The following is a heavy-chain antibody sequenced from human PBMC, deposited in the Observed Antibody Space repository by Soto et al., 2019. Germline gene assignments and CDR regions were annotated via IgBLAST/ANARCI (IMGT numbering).Heavy chain of an antibody. Sequence: GESLKISCKGSGYSFTSYWIGWVRQMPGKGLEWMGIIYPGDSDTRYSPSFQGQVTISADKSISTAYLQWSSLKASDTAMYYCARDRNTASSGYYYYGMDVWGQGTTVTVS. CDR1: GYSFTSYW. CDR2: IYPGDSDT. V-gene: IGHV5-51*01. J-gene: IGHJ6*02. CDR3: ARDRNTASSGYYYYGMDV. D-gene: IGHD5-18*01.